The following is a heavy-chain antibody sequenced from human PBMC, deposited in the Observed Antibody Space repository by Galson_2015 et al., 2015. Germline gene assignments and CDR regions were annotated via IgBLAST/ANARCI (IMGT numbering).Heavy chain of an antibody. CDR2: ISYDGSNK. D-gene: IGHD3-3*01. CDR3: AREGSEYYDFWSGYYPYYYYYYMDV. J-gene: IGHJ6*03. V-gene: IGHV3-30-3*01. Sequence: SLRLSCAASGFTFSSYAMHWVRQAPGKGLEWVAVISYDGSNKYYADSVKGRFTISRDNSKNTLYLQMNSLRAEDTAMYYCAREGSEYYDFWSGYYPYYYYYYMDVWGKGTTVTVSS. CDR1: GFTFSSYA.